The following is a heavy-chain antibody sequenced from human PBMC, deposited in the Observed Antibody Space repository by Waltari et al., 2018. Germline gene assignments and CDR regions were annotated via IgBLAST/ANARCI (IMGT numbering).Heavy chain of an antibody. J-gene: IGHJ5*02. V-gene: IGHV4-59*01. Sequence: QVQLQESGPGLVKPSETLSLTCTVSGGSISSYYWSWIRQPPGKGLEWIGYIYYSGSNNYHPSLKSRVTISVYTSKNQFSLKLGSVTAADTAVYYCARDRRSTPDYDDSSKGWFVPWGQGTLVTVAS. CDR2: IYYSGSN. CDR3: ARDRRSTPDYDDSSKGWFVP. CDR1: GGSISSYY. D-gene: IGHD3-22*01.